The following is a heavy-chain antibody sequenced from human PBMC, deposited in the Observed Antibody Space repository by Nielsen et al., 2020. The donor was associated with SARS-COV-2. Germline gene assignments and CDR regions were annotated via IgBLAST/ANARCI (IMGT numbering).Heavy chain of an antibody. D-gene: IGHD6-19*01. CDR2: IYYSGST. V-gene: IGHV4-59*13. CDR3: AGSGWPNYFDY. J-gene: IGHJ4*02. Sequence: SETLSLTCTVSGGSISSYYWSWIRQPPGKGLEWIGYIYYSGSTNYNPSLKSRVTISVDTSKNQFSLKLSSVTAADTAVYYCAGSGWPNYFDYWGQGTLVTVSS. CDR1: GGSISSYY.